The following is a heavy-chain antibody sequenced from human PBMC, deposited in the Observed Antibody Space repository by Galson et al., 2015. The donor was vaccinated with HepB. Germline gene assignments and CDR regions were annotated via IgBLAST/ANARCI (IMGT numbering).Heavy chain of an antibody. Sequence: SLRLSCAASGFTFSNAWMSWVRQAPGKGLEWVGRIKSKTDGGTTDYAAPVKGRFTISRDDSKNTLYLQMNSLKTEDTAVYYCTTGEVPGNYGDYFYYYGMDVWGQGTTVTVSS. J-gene: IGHJ6*02. V-gene: IGHV3-15*01. CDR2: IKSKTDGGTT. CDR1: GFTFSNAW. CDR3: TTGEVPGNYGDYFYYYGMDV. D-gene: IGHD4-17*01.